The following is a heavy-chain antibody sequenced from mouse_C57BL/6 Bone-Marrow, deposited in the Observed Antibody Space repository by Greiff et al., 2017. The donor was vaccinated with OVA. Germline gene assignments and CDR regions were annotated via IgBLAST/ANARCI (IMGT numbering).Heavy chain of an antibody. J-gene: IGHJ3*01. CDR3: ARDGGLGPAWFAY. CDR1: GFTFSSYA. D-gene: IGHD4-1*01. CDR2: ISDGGSYT. Sequence: EVHLVESGGGLVKPGGSLKLSCAASGFTFSSYAMSWVRQTPEKRLEWVATISDGGSYTYYPDNVKGRFTISRDNAKNNLYLQMSHLKSEDTAMYYCARDGGLGPAWFAYWGQGTLVTVSA. V-gene: IGHV5-4*01.